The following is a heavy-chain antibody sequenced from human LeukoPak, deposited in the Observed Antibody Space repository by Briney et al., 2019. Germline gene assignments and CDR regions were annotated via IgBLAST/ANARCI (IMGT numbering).Heavy chain of an antibody. CDR1: GYTFTTYG. D-gene: IGHD3-3*01. CDR2: LSAYNGRT. Sequence: ASVKVSCKASGYTFTTYGIGWVRQAPGQGLEWMGWLSAYNGRTNYAQKLQGRVTMTTDTTTSTAYMEVRSLRSDDTAVYYCARADITSFGVVINFDHWGQGSLVSVSS. J-gene: IGHJ4*02. V-gene: IGHV1-18*01. CDR3: ARADITSFGVVINFDH.